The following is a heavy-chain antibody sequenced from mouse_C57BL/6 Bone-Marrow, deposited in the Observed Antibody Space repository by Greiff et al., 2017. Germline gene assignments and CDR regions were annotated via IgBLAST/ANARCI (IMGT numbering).Heavy chain of an antibody. D-gene: IGHD3-1*01. CDR1: GFTFSSYG. V-gene: IGHV5-6*02. J-gene: IGHJ3*01. CDR3: ASGGRGAY. Sequence: DVMLVESGGDLVKPGGSLKLSCAASGFTFSSYGMSWVRQTPDKRLEWVATISSGGSYTYYPDSVKGRFTISRDNAKNTLYLQMSSLKSEDTAMYYCASGGRGAYWGQGTLVTVSA. CDR2: ISSGGSYT.